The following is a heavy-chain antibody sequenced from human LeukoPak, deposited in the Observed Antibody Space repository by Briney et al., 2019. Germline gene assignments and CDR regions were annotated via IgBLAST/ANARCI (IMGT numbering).Heavy chain of an antibody. D-gene: IGHD4-17*01. Sequence: PGGSLRLSCAASGFTFSSYSMNWVRQAPGKGLEWVSSISSSSRHKYYVDSVKGRFTISRDDAENSLYLQMNSLRVDDTALYYCVRDMNTVTTCYLHHWGQGTLVTVSS. CDR3: VRDMNTVTTCYLHH. CDR2: ISSSSRHK. J-gene: IGHJ1*01. CDR1: GFTFSSYS. V-gene: IGHV3-21*06.